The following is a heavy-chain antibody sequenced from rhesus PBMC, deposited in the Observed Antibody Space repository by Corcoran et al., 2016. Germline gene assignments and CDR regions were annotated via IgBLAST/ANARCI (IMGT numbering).Heavy chain of an antibody. CDR3: VRKDPGAPVDY. V-gene: IGHV4-173*01. J-gene: IGHJ4*01. CDR2: ISGSSGRT. Sequence: QLQLQESGPGLAKPSETLSLTCAVSGGSITSNFWRWNRQPPGKGLDWIGRISGSSGRTDYNPSLKSRVTISRDTSKNQFSLKLSSVTAADTAVYYCVRKDPGAPVDYWGQGVLVTVSS. D-gene: IGHD1-44*02. CDR1: GGSITSNF.